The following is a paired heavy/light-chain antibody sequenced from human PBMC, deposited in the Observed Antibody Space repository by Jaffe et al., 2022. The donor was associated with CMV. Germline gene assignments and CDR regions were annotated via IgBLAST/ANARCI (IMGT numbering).Heavy chain of an antibody. CDR1: GFTFGSCG. Sequence: QVQLVESGGGVVQPGRSLRLSCAASGFTFGSCGMHWVRQAPGKGLEWVSFISYGGSDKSYVDSVKGRFTISRDNSKNTLYLQMNSLRPEDTAKYYCAKGPLISGYLSRAPGDSQYADNMDVWGQGTTVTVSS. D-gene: IGHD3-9*01. J-gene: IGHJ6*02. CDR3: AKGPLISGYLSRAPGDSQYADNMDV. CDR2: ISYGGSDK. V-gene: IGHV3-30*18.
Light chain of an antibody. CDR3: YSASDNNRGV. Sequence: SYELTQPSSVSVSPGQTARITCSGDLLTKKYSRWFQQKPGQAPVLVIYRDSERPSGIPERFSGSSSGTTVTLTITGAQVEDEADYYCYSASDNNRGVFGGGTRLTVL. CDR2: RDS. J-gene: IGLJ3*02. V-gene: IGLV3-27*01. CDR1: LLTKKY.